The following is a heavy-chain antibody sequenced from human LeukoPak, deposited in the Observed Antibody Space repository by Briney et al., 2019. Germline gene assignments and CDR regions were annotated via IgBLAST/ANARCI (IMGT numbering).Heavy chain of an antibody. CDR3: ARERYDFWSGYFLL. D-gene: IGHD3-3*01. CDR2: ISGSGGST. J-gene: IGHJ4*02. CDR1: GFTFSTYA. Sequence: GGSLRLSCAASGFTFSTYAMSWVRQAPGKGLEWVSAISGSGGSTYYADSVKGRFTISRDNAKNTLYLQMNSLRAEDTAVYYCARERYDFWSGYFLLWGQGTLVTVSS. V-gene: IGHV3-23*01.